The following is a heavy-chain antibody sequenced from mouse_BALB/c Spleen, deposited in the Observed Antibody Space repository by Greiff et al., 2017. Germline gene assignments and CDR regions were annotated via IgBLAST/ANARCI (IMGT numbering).Heavy chain of an antibody. D-gene: IGHD6-1*01. CDR3: AKCQPRDY. J-gene: IGHJ4*01. V-gene: IGHV14-3*02. CDR1: GFNIKDTY. Sequence: EVQLQQSGAELVKPGASVKLSCTASGFNIKDTYMHWVKQRPEQGLEWIGRIDPANGNTKYDPKFQGKATITADTSSNTAYLQLSSLTSEATAVYYGAKCQPRDYWGQGTTVTVSS. CDR2: IDPANGNT.